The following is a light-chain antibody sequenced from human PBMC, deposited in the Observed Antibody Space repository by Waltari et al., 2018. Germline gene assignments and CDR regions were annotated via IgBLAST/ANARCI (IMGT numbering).Light chain of an antibody. V-gene: IGKV1-17*01. CDR1: QGISTY. CDR2: AAS. J-gene: IGKJ2*03. CDR3: LQYNSHPYS. Sequence: DIQMTQSPSSLSASAGDTVTITCRASQGISTYLDWYQQKPGKAPKRLIYAASRLESGVPSRFSGSGSGTDFTLTISSLQPEDFATYYCLQYNSHPYSFGQGTKVEIE.